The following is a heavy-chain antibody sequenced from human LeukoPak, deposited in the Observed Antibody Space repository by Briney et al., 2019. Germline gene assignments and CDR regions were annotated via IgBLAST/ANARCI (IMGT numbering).Heavy chain of an antibody. CDR2: ISGSGGST. D-gene: IGHD3-3*01. V-gene: IGHV3-23*01. Sequence: GGSLRLSCAASGFTFSSYAMSRVRQAPGKGLEWVSAISGSGGSTYYADSVKGRFTISRDNSKNTLYLQMNSLRAEDTAVYYCAKGGNFWSGYSYSDYWGQGTLVTVSS. CDR3: AKGGNFWSGYSYSDY. CDR1: GFTFSSYA. J-gene: IGHJ4*02.